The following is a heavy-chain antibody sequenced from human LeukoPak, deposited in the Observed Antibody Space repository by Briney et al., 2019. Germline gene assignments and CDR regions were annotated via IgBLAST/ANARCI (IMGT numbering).Heavy chain of an antibody. CDR1: GGTFSSYA. V-gene: IGHV1-69*13. CDR3: AREYSYGPDYYYYYGMDV. CDR2: IIPIFGTA. J-gene: IGHJ6*02. D-gene: IGHD5-18*01. Sequence: SVKVSCKASGGTFSSYAISWVRQAPGQGLEWMGGIIPIFGTANYAQKFQGRVTITADESTSTAYMELSSLRSEDTAVYYCAREYSYGPDYYYYYGMDVWGQGTTVTVSS.